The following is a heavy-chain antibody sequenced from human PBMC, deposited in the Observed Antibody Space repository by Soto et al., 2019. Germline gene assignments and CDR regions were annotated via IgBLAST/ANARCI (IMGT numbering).Heavy chain of an antibody. D-gene: IGHD6-13*01. CDR1: GFTFSSYA. V-gene: IGHV3-30-3*01. Sequence: ESGGGVVQPGRSLRLSCAASGFTFSSYAMHWVRQAPGKGLEWVAVISYDGSNKYYADSVKGRFTISRDNSKNTLYLQMNSLRAEDTAVYYCARLAAAGPYFDYWGQGTLVTVSS. J-gene: IGHJ4*02. CDR2: ISYDGSNK. CDR3: ARLAAAGPYFDY.